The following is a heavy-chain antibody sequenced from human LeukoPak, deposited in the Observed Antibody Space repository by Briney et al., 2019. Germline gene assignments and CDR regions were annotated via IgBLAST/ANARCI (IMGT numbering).Heavy chain of an antibody. Sequence: PGGSLRLSCAASGFTFTNYWMSWVRQAPGKGLELVANIKQDRSEKYYVDSVKGRFTISRDNAKNTVFLQMSSLRAEDTALYYCARKSASGNYPLDYWGQGTLVTVSS. V-gene: IGHV3-7*03. CDR1: GFTFTNYW. D-gene: IGHD3-10*01. CDR3: ARKSASGNYPLDY. J-gene: IGHJ4*02. CDR2: IKQDRSEK.